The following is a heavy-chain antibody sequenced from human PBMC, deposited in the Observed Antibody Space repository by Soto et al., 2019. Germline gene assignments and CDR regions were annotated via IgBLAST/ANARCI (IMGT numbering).Heavy chain of an antibody. CDR2: ISGSTGST. V-gene: IGHV3-23*01. D-gene: IGHD2-2*01. CDR1: RFTFSNFA. Sequence: EVQVLESGGGSVQPGGSLRLSCAASRFTFSNFAMSWVRHAPGKGLEWVSEISGSTGSTYYADSVKGRFIISRDNSKNTLHLQMNRLRAEDTAVYYCEKDTSSSPYYMDVWGKGTTVPVSS. J-gene: IGHJ6*03. CDR3: EKDTSSSPYYMDV.